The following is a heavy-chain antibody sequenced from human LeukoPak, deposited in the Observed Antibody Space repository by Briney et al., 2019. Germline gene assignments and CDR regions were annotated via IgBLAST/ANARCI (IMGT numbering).Heavy chain of an antibody. CDR3: AREGIAAADYAFDI. CDR1: GGSISSYY. V-gene: IGHV4-59*01. CDR2: IYYSGST. J-gene: IGHJ3*02. D-gene: IGHD6-13*01. Sequence: SETLSLTCTVSGGSISSYYWSWIRQPPRKGLEWIGYIYYSGSTNYNPPLKSRLTIPVDTSKNQFSLKLSSVTAADTAVYYCAREGIAAADYAFDIWGQGTMVTVSS.